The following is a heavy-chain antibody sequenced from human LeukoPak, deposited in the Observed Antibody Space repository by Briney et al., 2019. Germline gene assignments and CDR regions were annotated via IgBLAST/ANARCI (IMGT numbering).Heavy chain of an antibody. CDR2: ISWSGDRM. J-gene: IGHJ4*02. Sequence: PGRSLRLSCAASGFTFADHVMHWIRQAPGKGLEWVSSISWSGDRMGYADAVKGRFTISRDNAKNSLFLQMNSLRVEDTALYYCAKDLGGSATTVWGQGTLVTVSS. D-gene: IGHD2-2*01. CDR3: AKDLGGSATTV. CDR1: GFTFADHV. V-gene: IGHV3-9*01.